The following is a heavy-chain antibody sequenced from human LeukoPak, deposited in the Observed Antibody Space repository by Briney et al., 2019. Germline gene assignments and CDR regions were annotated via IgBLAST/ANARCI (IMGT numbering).Heavy chain of an antibody. J-gene: IGHJ4*02. CDR1: GGSISSGSYY. V-gene: IGHV4-61*02. D-gene: IGHD5-24*01. CDR3: ARDIVLRASSVEMREYFDY. CDR2: IYTSGST. Sequence: PSETLSLTCAVSGGSISSGSYYWSWIRQPAGKGLEWIGRIYTSGSTNYNPSLKSRVTISVDTSKNQFSLKLSSVTAADTAVYYCARDIVLRASSVEMREYFDYWGQGTLVTVSS.